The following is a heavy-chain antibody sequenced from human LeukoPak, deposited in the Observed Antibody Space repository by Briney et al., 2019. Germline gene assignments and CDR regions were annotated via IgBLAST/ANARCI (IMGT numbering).Heavy chain of an antibody. CDR3: ARGDPLDSSIPGYYYYYMDV. Sequence: GASVKVSCKASGGTFSSYAISWVRQAPGQALEWMGGIIPIFGTANYAQKFQGRVTITADKSTSTAYMELSSLRSEDTAVYYCARGDPLDSSIPGYYYYYMDVWGKGTTVTVSS. CDR2: IIPIFGTA. J-gene: IGHJ6*03. CDR1: GGTFSSYA. D-gene: IGHD6-13*01. V-gene: IGHV1-69*06.